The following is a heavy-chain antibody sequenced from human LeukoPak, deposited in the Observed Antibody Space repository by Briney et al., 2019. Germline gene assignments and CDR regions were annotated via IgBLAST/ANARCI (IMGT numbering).Heavy chain of an antibody. CDR2: INHIVFT. V-gene: IGHV4-34*01. J-gene: IGHJ6*03. CDR1: GGSLSGYY. CDR3: ATHRSYDYVWGSYRLGYMDV. Sequence: WETPSLTCAVYGGSLSGYYWSWIRQPPGKGLEWMGEINHIVFTNYNPSLNSRVTMPVDTSKNQFSLKLSSVTDPDTAVYYCATHRSYDYVWGSYRLGYMDVWGKGTTGLVSS. D-gene: IGHD3-16*02.